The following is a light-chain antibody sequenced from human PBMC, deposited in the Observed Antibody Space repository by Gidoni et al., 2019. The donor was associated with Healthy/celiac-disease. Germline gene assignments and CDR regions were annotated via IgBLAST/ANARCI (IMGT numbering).Light chain of an antibody. CDR1: QSVLYSSNNKNY. CDR3: QQYYSTPPEFT. V-gene: IGKV4-1*01. CDR2: WAS. J-gene: IGKJ3*01. Sequence: DIVMTQSPDSLAVSLGERDTINCKSSQSVLYSSNNKNYLTWYQQKPGQPPKLLISWASTRESVVPDRFSGSGSGTDFTLTISSLQAEDVAVYYCQQYYSTPPEFTFGPGTKVDIK.